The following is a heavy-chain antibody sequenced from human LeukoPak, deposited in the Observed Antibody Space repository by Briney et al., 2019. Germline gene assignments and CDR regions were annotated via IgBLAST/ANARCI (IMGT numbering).Heavy chain of an antibody. D-gene: IGHD3-10*01. J-gene: IGHJ6*02. Sequence: ASVKVSCTASGGTFTSYGITWVRQAPGQGLEWMGWISAYSGNTNYAQKLQGRVTMTTDTSTSTAFMELRSLRSDDTAVYYCAREVYYGSGSYYDYYGMDVWGQGTTVTVSS. CDR3: AREVYYGSGSYYDYYGMDV. CDR2: ISAYSGNT. V-gene: IGHV1-18*01. CDR1: GGTFTSYG.